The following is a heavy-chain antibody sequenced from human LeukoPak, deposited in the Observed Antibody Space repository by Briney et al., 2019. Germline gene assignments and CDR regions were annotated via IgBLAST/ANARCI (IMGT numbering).Heavy chain of an antibody. V-gene: IGHV4-38-2*02. J-gene: IGHJ4*02. CDR3: ARVTGYMIEDYFDY. CDR2: FYHTVST. Sequence: SETLSLTCTVSGYSITSGYYWGWIRQPPGKGLEWIGIFYHTVSTYYNPSLKSRVTISVATSKNPLSLKLSSLTAADTAVYYCARVTGYMIEDYFDYWGQGTLVTVSS. D-gene: IGHD3-22*01. CDR1: GYSITSGYY.